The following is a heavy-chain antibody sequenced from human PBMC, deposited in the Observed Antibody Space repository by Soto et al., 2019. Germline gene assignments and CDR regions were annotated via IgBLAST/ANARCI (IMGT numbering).Heavy chain of an antibody. V-gene: IGHV4-30-2*01. CDR1: GDSINNDGHS. J-gene: IGHJ5*02. Sequence: SETLSLTCTVSGDSINNDGHSWSWIRQPPGEALEWIGYIYQTGTTQYNPSLSSRVSISADRSKNQFSLHLTSVTAADTAVYYCARAVFCTDGFCFPNWLDPWGQGILVTVS. D-gene: IGHD2-8*01. CDR3: ARAVFCTDGFCFPNWLDP. CDR2: IYQTGTT.